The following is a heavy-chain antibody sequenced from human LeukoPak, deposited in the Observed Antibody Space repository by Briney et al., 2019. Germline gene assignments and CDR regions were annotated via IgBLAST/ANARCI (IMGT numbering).Heavy chain of an antibody. D-gene: IGHD5-18*01. J-gene: IGHJ4*02. CDR1: GGSISSYY. CDR2: IYYSGST. V-gene: IGHV4-59*01. Sequence: SETPSLTCTVSGGSISSYYWSWIRQPPGKGLEWIGYIYYSGSTNYNPSLKSRVTISVDTSKNQFSLKLSSVTAADTAVYYCARLNRGYSYGVDYWGQGTLVTVSS. CDR3: ARLNRGYSYGVDY.